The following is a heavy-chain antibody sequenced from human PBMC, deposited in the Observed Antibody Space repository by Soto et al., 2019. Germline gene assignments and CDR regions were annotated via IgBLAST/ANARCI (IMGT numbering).Heavy chain of an antibody. V-gene: IGHV4-34*01. CDR2: INHSGST. CDR1: GGSFSGYY. J-gene: IGHJ6*02. CDR3: ARASAVPAAIASAYYYYGMDV. D-gene: IGHD2-2*01. Sequence: SETLSLTCAVYGGSFSGYYWSWIRQPPGKGLEWIGEINHSGSTNYNPSLKSRVTISVDTSKNQFSLKLSSVTAADTAVYYCARASAVPAAIASAYYYYGMDVWGQGTTVTVSS.